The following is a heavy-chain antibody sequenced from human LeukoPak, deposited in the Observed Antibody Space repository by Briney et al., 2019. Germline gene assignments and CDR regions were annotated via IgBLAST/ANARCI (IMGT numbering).Heavy chain of an antibody. Sequence: GASVKVSCKASGYTFTGYYMHWVRQAPGQGLEWRGWINPNSGGTNYAQKFQGRVTMTRDTSISTAYMELSRLKFDDTAVYYCARVSTSGYRDWLDPWGQGTLVTVSS. J-gene: IGHJ5*02. D-gene: IGHD3-9*01. CDR1: GYTFTGYY. V-gene: IGHV1-2*02. CDR3: ARVSTSGYRDWLDP. CDR2: INPNSGGT.